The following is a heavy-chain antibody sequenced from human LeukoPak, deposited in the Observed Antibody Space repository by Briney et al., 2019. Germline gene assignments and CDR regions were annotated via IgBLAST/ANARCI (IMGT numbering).Heavy chain of an antibody. CDR3: ATWWFGVRHAFDI. CDR1: GYSLSELS. Sequence: GASVKVSCKVSGYSLSELSTHWVRQAPGQGLEWMGWISAYNGHTNYAQNLQGRVTMTTDTSTSTAYMELTSLRSDDTAVYYCATWWFGVRHAFDIWGQGTMVTVSS. CDR2: ISAYNGHT. J-gene: IGHJ3*02. D-gene: IGHD3-3*01. V-gene: IGHV1-18*01.